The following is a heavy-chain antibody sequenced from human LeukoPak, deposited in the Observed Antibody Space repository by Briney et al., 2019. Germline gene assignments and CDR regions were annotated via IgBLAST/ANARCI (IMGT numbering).Heavy chain of an antibody. Sequence: SETLSLTCTVSGGSISSYYWSWIRQPAGKGLEWIGRIYTSGSTNYNPSFKSRVTMSVDTSKNQFSLKLSSVTAADTAVYYCARDSRGAGWYVIDYWGQGTLVTVSS. CDR1: GGSISSYY. CDR2: IYTSGST. J-gene: IGHJ4*02. D-gene: IGHD6-19*01. V-gene: IGHV4-4*07. CDR3: ARDSRGAGWYVIDY.